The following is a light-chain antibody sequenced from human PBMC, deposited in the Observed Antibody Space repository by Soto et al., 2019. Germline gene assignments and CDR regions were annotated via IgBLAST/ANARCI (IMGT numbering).Light chain of an antibody. CDR3: SSYAGYNILYV. CDR1: SSEVGGYNY. J-gene: IGLJ1*01. Sequence: QSVLTQPPSASGSPGQSVTISCTGTSSEVGGYNYVSWYQQHPGKAPRLMIYEVSKRPSGVPDRFSGSKSGNTASLTVSGFQAEDEADYYCSSYAGYNILYVFGTGTKVTVL. V-gene: IGLV2-8*01. CDR2: EVS.